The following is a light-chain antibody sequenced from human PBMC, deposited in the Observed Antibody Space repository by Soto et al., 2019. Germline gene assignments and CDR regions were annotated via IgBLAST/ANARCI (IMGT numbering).Light chain of an antibody. V-gene: IGLV2-18*02. CDR2: EVN. J-gene: IGLJ1*01. CDR1: ESDFASHNS. CDR3: SSYISSITSHV. Sequence: QSALTQPPSVSGSPGQSVTISCTGSESDFASHNSVSWYQQAPGTAPKLIIFEVNNRPSGVPDRFSESKSGTTASLTISGLRPEDEAYYYCSSYISSITSHVFGTVTKVTVL.